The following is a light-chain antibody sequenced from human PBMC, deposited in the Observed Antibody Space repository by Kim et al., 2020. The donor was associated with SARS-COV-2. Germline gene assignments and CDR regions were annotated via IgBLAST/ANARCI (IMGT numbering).Light chain of an antibody. CDR2: EAS. CDR1: QSVGSY. J-gene: IGKJ4*01. CDR3: HQRSNWPLT. Sequence: SLSPGERAPLSCRASQSVGSYLAWYQETPGQAPRLLIYEASNRATGIPARFSGSGSGTDFILTISSLEPEDFAVYYCHQRSNWPLTFGGGTKVEIK. V-gene: IGKV3-11*01.